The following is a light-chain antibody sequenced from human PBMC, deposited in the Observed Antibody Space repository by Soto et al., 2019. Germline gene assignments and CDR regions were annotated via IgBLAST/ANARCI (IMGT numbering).Light chain of an antibody. CDR2: EVS. Sequence: QSALTQPASVSGSPGQSITISCTGTSSDVGGYNYVSWYQQHPGKAPKLMIYEVSNRPSGVSNRVSGSKSGNTASLTISGLQAEDEADYYCSSYTSRSTVVFGGGAKLTFL. CDR1: SSDVGGYNY. CDR3: SSYTSRSTVV. V-gene: IGLV2-14*01. J-gene: IGLJ2*01.